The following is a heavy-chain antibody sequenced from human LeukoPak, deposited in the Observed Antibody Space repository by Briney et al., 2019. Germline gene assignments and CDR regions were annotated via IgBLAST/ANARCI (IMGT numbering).Heavy chain of an antibody. CDR2: ISYDGSNK. CDR1: GFTFSSYG. CDR3: AKPYGSRDPNFDH. D-gene: IGHD2-2*01. Sequence: RRSLRLSCAASGFTFSSYGMHWVRQAPGKGLEWVAVISYDGSNKYYADSVKGRFTISRDNSKDTLYLQMNTLRVDGTAVYYCAKPYGSRDPNFDHWGQGTLVTVSS. V-gene: IGHV3-30*18. J-gene: IGHJ4*02.